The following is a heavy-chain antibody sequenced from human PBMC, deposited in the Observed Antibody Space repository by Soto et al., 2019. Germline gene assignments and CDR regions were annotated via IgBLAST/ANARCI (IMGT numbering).Heavy chain of an antibody. CDR2: ISGSGGST. V-gene: IGHV3-23*01. Sequence: EVQLLESGGGLVQPGGSLRLSCAASGFTFSSYAMSWVRQAPGKGLEWVSAISGSGGSTYYADSVKGRFTISRDNSKNTLYLQMNTLRAEDTAVYYCTKVKSGYYPANDYWFQGTLVAVSS. CDR3: TKVKSGYYPANDY. D-gene: IGHD3-10*01. J-gene: IGHJ4*02. CDR1: GFTFSSYA.